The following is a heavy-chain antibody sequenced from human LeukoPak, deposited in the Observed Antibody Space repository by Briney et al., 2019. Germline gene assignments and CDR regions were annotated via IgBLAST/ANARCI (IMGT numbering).Heavy chain of an antibody. CDR3: ASSPAYSNTWYAIDN. Sequence: GGSLRLSCAASGFTFSNYDMHWARQAAGRGLEWVSGIGTAGDTYYAASVKGRFTISRENAKSSLYLQMNSLSAGDTAIYYCASSPAYSNTWYAIDNWGQGTLVTVSS. CDR2: IGTAGDT. J-gene: IGHJ4*02. CDR1: GFTFSNYD. V-gene: IGHV3-13*01. D-gene: IGHD6-13*01.